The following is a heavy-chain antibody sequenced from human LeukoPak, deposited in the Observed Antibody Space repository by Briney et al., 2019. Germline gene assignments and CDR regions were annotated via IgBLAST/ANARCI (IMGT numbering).Heavy chain of an antibody. CDR3: AHSKRGYSYGYPYSTFDY. Sequence: SGPTLVKPTQTLTLTCTFSGFSLSTRGVGVGWIRQPPGKALEWLALIYWDDDKRYSPSLKSRLTITKDTSKNQVVLTMTNMDPVDTATYYCAHSKRGYSYGYPYSTFDYWGQGTLVTVSS. CDR1: GFSLSTRGVG. D-gene: IGHD5-18*01. V-gene: IGHV2-5*02. J-gene: IGHJ4*02. CDR2: IYWDDDK.